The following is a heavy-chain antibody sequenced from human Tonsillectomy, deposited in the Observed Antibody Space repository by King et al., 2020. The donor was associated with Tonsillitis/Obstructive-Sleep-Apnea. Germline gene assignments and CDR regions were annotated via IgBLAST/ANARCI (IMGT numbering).Heavy chain of an antibody. J-gene: IGHJ5*02. CDR3: ARHERDFWSGLLVWFDP. Sequence: LQLQESGPGLVKPSETLSLTCTVSGGSISSSSYYWGWIRQPPGKGLEWIGSIYYSGSTYYNPSLKSRVTISVDTSKNQFSLKLSSVTAADTAVYYCARHERDFWSGLLVWFDPWGQGTLVTVSS. D-gene: IGHD3-3*01. CDR1: GGSISSSSYY. CDR2: IYYSGST. V-gene: IGHV4-39*01.